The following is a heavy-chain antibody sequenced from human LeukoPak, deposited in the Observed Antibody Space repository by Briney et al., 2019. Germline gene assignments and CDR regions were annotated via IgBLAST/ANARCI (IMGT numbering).Heavy chain of an antibody. CDR3: ARERFSSAKGLDY. J-gene: IGHJ4*02. CDR1: GYTFTSYY. Sequence: ASVKVSWKASGYTFTSYYIHWVRQAPGQGLEWMGIINPSGGSTNYAQKFQGRVTMTRDTATSTVYMELRSLRSEDTAVYYCARERFSSAKGLDYWGQGTLATVSS. D-gene: IGHD2-2*01. CDR2: INPSGGST. V-gene: IGHV1-46*01.